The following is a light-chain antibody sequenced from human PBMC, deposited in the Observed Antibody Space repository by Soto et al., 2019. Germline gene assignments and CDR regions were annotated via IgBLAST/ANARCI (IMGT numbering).Light chain of an antibody. J-gene: IGKJ1*01. CDR1: QSASTF. V-gene: IGKV1-5*01. CDR3: QQYNRYAVT. CDR2: DAS. Sequence: DIHMTQSPSTLSASVLDRVTITCRASQSASTFLAWYQQKPGQAPKLLIYDASTLQSGVPSRFSASGSGTEFALTISGLQPDDFAVYYCQQYNRYAVTFGQGTKV.